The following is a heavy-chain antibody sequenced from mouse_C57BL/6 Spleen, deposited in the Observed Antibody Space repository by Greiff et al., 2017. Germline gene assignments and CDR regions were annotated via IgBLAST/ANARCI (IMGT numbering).Heavy chain of an antibody. CDR3: TRGQHD. V-gene: IGHV1-15*01. CDR1: GYTFTDYE. CDR2: IDPETGGT. Sequence: VQLQQSGAELVRPGASVTLSCKASGYTFTDYEMHWVKQTPVHGLEWIGAIDPETGGTAYNQKLTGKAILTADKSSSTAYMELRSLTSGDSAVYCCTRGQHDWGQGTTLTVSS. J-gene: IGHJ2*01.